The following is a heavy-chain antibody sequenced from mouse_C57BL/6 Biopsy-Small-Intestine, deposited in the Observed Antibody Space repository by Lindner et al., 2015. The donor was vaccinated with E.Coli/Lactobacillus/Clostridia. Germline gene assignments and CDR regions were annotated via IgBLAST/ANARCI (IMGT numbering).Heavy chain of an antibody. CDR2: IRSRSTNYAA. V-gene: IGHV10-3*01. D-gene: IGHD1-1*01. CDR3: VRNYYGRSGFFDV. J-gene: IGHJ1*03. Sequence: VQLQESGGGLVQPKGSLKLSCAASGFTFNTYAMHWVRQAPGKGLEWVARIRSRSTNYAAYYADSVKDRFTVSRDDSQNLLYLQMNNLKTEDTAMYYCVRNYYGRSGFFDVWGTGTTVTVSS. CDR1: GFTFNTYA.